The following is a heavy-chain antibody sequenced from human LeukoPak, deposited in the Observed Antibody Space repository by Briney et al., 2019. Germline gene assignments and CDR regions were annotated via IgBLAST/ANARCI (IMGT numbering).Heavy chain of an antibody. CDR2: ISWNSGSI. V-gene: IGHV3-9*01. CDR1: GFTFDDYA. J-gene: IGHJ3*02. CDR3: AKDRYSSGWPDAFDI. Sequence: GRSLRLSCAASGFTFDDYAMHWVRQAPGKGLEWVSGISWNSGSIGYADSVKGRFTISRDNAKNSLYLQMNSRRAEDTALYYCAKDRYSSGWPDAFDIWGQGKMVTVSS. D-gene: IGHD6-19*01.